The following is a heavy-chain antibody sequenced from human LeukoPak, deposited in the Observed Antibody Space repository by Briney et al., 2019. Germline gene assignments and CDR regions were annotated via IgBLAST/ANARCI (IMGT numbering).Heavy chain of an antibody. Sequence: GESLRLSCVASGFSFSNYGMHWVRQAPGKWLEWVAFIRNDGSYKYHGDSVKGRFTISRDNSKNTLYLQMNSLRAEDTAVYYCAKDRSWSFDYWGQGTLVTVSS. J-gene: IGHJ4*02. CDR1: GFSFSNYG. D-gene: IGHD6-13*01. V-gene: IGHV3-30*02. CDR2: IRNDGSYK. CDR3: AKDRSWSFDY.